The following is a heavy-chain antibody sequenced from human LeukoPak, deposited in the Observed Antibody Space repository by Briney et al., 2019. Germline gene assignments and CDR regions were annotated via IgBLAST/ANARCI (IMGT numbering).Heavy chain of an antibody. Sequence: PGGSLRLSCAASGFTFSTYAMNWVRQAPGKGLEWVSVIVGNGGDIDYADSVKGRFTISRDNSKNTLYLQMNSLRAEDTAVYYCAKDRIPDGKYSIDFWGPGTLVTVSS. D-gene: IGHD5-24*01. J-gene: IGHJ4*02. CDR2: IVGNGGDI. CDR1: GFTFSTYA. V-gene: IGHV3-23*01. CDR3: AKDRIPDGKYSIDF.